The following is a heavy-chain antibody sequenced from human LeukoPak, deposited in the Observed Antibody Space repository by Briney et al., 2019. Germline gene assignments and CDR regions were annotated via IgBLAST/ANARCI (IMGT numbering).Heavy chain of an antibody. D-gene: IGHD1-14*01. CDR2: MNPNSGNT. V-gene: IGHV1-8*01. J-gene: IGHJ6*02. CDR1: GYTFTSYD. CDR3: AREMNPYYYYYGMDV. Sequence: ASVKVSCKASGYTFTSYDINWVRQATGQGLEWMGWMNPNSGNTGYAQKFQGRVTMTRNTSITTAYTELSSLTSEDTAVYYCAREMNPYYYYYGMDVWGQGTTVTVSS.